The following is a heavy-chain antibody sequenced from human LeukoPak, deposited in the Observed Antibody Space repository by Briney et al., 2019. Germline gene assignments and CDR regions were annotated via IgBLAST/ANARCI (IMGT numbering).Heavy chain of an antibody. J-gene: IGHJ4*02. CDR2: IYYSGST. Sequence: PSETLSLTCTVSGGSISNSSYYWGWIRQPPGKGLEWIGSIYYSGSTYYNPSLKSRVTISVDTSKNQFSLKLSSVTAADTAVYYCARPGSGWYYFDYWGQGTLVTVSS. CDR3: ARPGSGWYYFDY. CDR1: GGSISNSSYY. V-gene: IGHV4-39*01. D-gene: IGHD6-19*01.